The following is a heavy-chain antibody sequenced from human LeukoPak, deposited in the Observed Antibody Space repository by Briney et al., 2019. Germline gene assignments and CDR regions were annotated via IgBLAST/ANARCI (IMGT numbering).Heavy chain of an antibody. CDR3: ARELTYCGGDCEWFDP. V-gene: IGHV4-34*01. D-gene: IGHD2-21*01. CDR1: GGSFSGYY. J-gene: IGHJ5*02. Sequence: SETLSLTCAVYGGSFSGYYWSWIRQPPGKGLEWIGEINHSGSTNYNPSLKSRVTISVDTSKNQFSLKLSSVTAADTAVYYCARELTYCGGDCEWFDPWGQGTLVTVSS. CDR2: INHSGST.